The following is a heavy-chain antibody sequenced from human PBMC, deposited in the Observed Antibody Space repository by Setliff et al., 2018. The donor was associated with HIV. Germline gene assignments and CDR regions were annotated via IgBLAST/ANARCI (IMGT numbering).Heavy chain of an antibody. CDR2: IRSDGSNK. V-gene: IGHV3-30*02. J-gene: IGHJ4*02. CDR3: VRAEITMCINPPAFW. CDR1: GFIFRTND. Sequence: GGSLRLSCVASGFIFRTNDMHWVRQAQGKGLEWVSFIRSDGSNKYYADPVKGRFTISRDNSKNTVYLEIQSLRAEDTAVYYCVRAEITMCINPPAFWWGQVTLVTVSA. D-gene: IGHD3-10*02.